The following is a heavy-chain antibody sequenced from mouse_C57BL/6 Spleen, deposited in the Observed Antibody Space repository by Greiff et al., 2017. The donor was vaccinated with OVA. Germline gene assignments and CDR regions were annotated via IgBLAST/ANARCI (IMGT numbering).Heavy chain of an antibody. CDR3: ARGLRSFAY. Sequence: VKLMESGAELVKPGASVKISCKASGYAFSSYWMTWVKQRPGKGLEWIGQIYSGDGDTNYNGNVKGKATMTADQSSSTAYMQLSSLTSEDSAIYFCARGLRSFAYWGQGTLVTVSA. D-gene: IGHD1-1*01. CDR2: IYSGDGDT. V-gene: IGHV1-80*01. J-gene: IGHJ3*01. CDR1: GYAFSSYW.